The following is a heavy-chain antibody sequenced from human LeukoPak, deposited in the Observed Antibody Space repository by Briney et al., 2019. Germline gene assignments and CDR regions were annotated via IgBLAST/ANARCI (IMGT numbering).Heavy chain of an antibody. Sequence: GGSLRLSCAVSGFTFSSYWMHWVRQAPGKGLEWVSYISSGGSTIYYADSVKGRFTISRDNAKDSLYLQMNSLRAEDTAVYYCARESWHQRAFDIWGQGTMVTVSS. CDR3: ARESWHQRAFDI. J-gene: IGHJ3*02. V-gene: IGHV3-48*04. D-gene: IGHD5-24*01. CDR2: ISSGGSTI. CDR1: GFTFSSYW.